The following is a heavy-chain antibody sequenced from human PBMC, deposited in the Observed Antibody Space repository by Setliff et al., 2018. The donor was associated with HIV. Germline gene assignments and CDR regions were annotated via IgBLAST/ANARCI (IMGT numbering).Heavy chain of an antibody. CDR2: IYPENSDA. Sequence: GESLKIFCKGSGYSFPNNWIGWVRQMSGKGLEWMGFIYPENSDARYSPSFEGQVTISADNSNTTAYLQWSSLKASDTAMYFCARLSQRIRIFGVINRGEEFDIWGQGTMVTVSS. CDR1: GYSFPNNW. V-gene: IGHV5-51*01. J-gene: IGHJ3*02. D-gene: IGHD3-3*01. CDR3: ARLSQRIRIFGVINRGEEFDI.